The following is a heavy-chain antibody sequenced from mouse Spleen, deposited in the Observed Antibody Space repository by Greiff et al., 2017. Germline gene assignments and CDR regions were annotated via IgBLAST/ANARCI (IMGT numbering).Heavy chain of an antibody. V-gene: IGHV1-80*01. CDR2: IYPGDGDT. J-gene: IGHJ4*01. CDR3: ARLVTTLRDY. CDR1: GYAFSSYW. D-gene: IGHD2-1*01. Sequence: QVQLQQSGAELVRPGSSVKISCKASGYAFSSYWMNWVKQRPGQGLEWIGQIYPGDGDTNYNGKFKGKATLTADKSSSTAYMQLSSLTSEDSAVYFCARLVTTLRDYWGQGTSVTVSS.